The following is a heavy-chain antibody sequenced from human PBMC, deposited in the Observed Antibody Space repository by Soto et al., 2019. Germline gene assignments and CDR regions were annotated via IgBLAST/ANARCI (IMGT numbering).Heavy chain of an antibody. CDR1: GFTFSTYW. V-gene: IGHV3-74*01. CDR3: ARSDWFDH. Sequence: XGSLRLSCAAAGFTFSTYWMHWVRQAPGKGLVWVSRIKSDGSSTSYADSVKGRFTISRDNAKNTLYLQMNSLRVEDTAVYYCARSDWFDHWGQGTLVTVSS. J-gene: IGHJ5*02. CDR2: IKSDGSST.